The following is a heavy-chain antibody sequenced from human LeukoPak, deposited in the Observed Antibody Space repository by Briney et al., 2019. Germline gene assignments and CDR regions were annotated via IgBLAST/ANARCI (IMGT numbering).Heavy chain of an antibody. CDR2: IYYSGST. CDR1: GRSISSYY. CDR3: ARGGSSSWTFDY. V-gene: IGHV4-59*01. D-gene: IGHD6-13*01. J-gene: IGHJ4*02. Sequence: SETLSLTCTVSGRSISSYYWSWIRHPPGKGLEWIGYIYYSGSTNYNPSLKSRVTISVDTSKNQFSLKLSSVTAADTAVYYCARGGSSSWTFDYWGQGTLVTVSS.